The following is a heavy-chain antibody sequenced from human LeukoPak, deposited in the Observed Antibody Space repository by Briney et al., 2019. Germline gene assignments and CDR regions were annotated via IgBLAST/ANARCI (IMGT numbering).Heavy chain of an antibody. CDR2: ISSSSSSYT. J-gene: IGHJ4*02. CDR1: GFTFSDYY. CDR3: ARGGRSSSLIPFDY. D-gene: IGHD6-13*01. Sequence: PGGSLRLSCAASGFTFSDYYMSWIRQAPGKGLEWVSYISSSSSSYTNYADSVKGRFTISRDNAKNSLYLQMNSLRAEDTAVYYCARGGRSSSLIPFDYWGQGTLVTVSS. V-gene: IGHV3-11*06.